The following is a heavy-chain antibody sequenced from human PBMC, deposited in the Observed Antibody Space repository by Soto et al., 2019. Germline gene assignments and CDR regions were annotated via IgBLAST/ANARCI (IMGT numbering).Heavy chain of an antibody. CDR3: AVIGDSSGYYYGKNYYGMDV. Sequence: GESLKISCKGSGYSFTSYWIGWVRQMPGKGLEWMGIIYPGDSDTRYSPSFQGQVTISADKSISTAYLQWSSLKASDTAMYYCAVIGDSSGYYYGKNYYGMDVWGQGTTVTAP. J-gene: IGHJ6*02. CDR1: GYSFTSYW. D-gene: IGHD3-22*01. V-gene: IGHV5-51*01. CDR2: IYPGDSDT.